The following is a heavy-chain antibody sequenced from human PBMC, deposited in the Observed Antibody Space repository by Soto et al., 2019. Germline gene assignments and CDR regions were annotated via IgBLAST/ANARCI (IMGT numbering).Heavy chain of an antibody. Sequence: QVQLVQSGAEVKKPGASVKVSCKASGYTFTNYYIHWVRQAPGQGLEWMGIINPTSGSTNYAQKFQGRVTLTYDTSTTTVYMELSGLRSEDTAVLYCERDLAACDHWGQGTLVTVSS. CDR1: GYTFTNYY. V-gene: IGHV1-46*01. CDR2: INPTSGST. J-gene: IGHJ4*02. D-gene: IGHD6-13*01. CDR3: ERDLAACDH.